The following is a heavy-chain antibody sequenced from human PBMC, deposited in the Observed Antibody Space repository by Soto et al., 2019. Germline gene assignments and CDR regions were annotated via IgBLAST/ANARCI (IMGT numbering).Heavy chain of an antibody. D-gene: IGHD3-3*01. CDR1: GFIFSNYE. J-gene: IGHJ4*02. CDR3: VRAYGFGEIK. Sequence: EVQLVEAGGGVVQPGGSLRLSCEASGFIFSNYEMNWVRQAPGKGLEWISYITTSGGTIYYAESVKGRFTISRDNAKSSLYLQMNSLRAEDTAVYYWVRAYGFGEIKWGQGTRVTVSS. CDR2: ITTSGGTI. V-gene: IGHV3-48*03.